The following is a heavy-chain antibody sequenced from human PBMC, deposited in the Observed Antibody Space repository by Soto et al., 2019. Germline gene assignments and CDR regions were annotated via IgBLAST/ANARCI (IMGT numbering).Heavy chain of an antibody. V-gene: IGHV4-34*01. CDR3: ARGCRYSYGYPKAYNWFDP. J-gene: IGHJ5*02. Sequence: PSETLSLTCAVYGGSFSGYYWSWIRQPPGKGLEWIGEINQSGSTNYNPSLKSRVTISVDTSKNQFSLKLSSVTAADTAVYYCARGCRYSYGYPKAYNWFDPWGQGTLV. D-gene: IGHD5-18*01. CDR1: GGSFSGYY. CDR2: INQSGST.